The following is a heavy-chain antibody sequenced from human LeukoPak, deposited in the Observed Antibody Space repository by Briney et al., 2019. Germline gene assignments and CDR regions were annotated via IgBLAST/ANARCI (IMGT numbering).Heavy chain of an antibody. V-gene: IGHV3-23*01. CDR2: IGGSGSDT. D-gene: IGHD2-2*01. Sequence: PGGSLRLSCAASGFSFDNYAMSWVRQTPGKGLEWVSAIGGSGSDTSYTDSVKGRFTISRDNSKNTLYLQMNSLRAEDTAVYYCAKDPSVVVPAAPPDYWGQGTLVTVSS. J-gene: IGHJ4*02. CDR3: AKDPSVVVPAAPPDY. CDR1: GFSFDNYA.